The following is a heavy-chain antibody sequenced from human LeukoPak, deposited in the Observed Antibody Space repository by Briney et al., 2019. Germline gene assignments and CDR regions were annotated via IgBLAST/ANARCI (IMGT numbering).Heavy chain of an antibody. D-gene: IGHD6-13*01. V-gene: IGHV3-23*01. J-gene: IGHJ4*02. CDR2: ISGSGGST. CDR3: AKSPYSSSWYGTPSDY. CDR1: GFTFSSYA. Sequence: TGGSLRLSCAASGFTFSSYAMSWVRQAPGKGLEWVSAISGSGGSTYYADSVKGRFTISRDNSKNTLYLQMNSLRAEDTAVYYCAKSPYSSSWYGTPSDYWGQGTLVTVSS.